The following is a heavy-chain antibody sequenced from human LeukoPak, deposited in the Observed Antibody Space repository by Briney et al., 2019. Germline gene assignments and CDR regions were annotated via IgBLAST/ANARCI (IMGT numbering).Heavy chain of an antibody. CDR2: INHSGST. D-gene: IGHD5-24*01. Sequence: PSETLSLTCAVSGGSFSGYYWSWIRQPPRKGLEWIGEINHSGSTNYNPSLKSRVTISVDTSKNQFSLKVSSVAAADTAVYYCARPRQRRDGYDAFDIWGQRTMVTVSS. CDR3: ARPRQRRDGYDAFDI. V-gene: IGHV4-34*01. J-gene: IGHJ3*02. CDR1: GGSFSGYY.